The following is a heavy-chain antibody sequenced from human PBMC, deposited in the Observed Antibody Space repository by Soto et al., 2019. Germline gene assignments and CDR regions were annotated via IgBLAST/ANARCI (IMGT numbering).Heavy chain of an antibody. J-gene: IGHJ4*02. D-gene: IGHD6-19*01. CDR2: ISSSGTSA. CDR1: GFTFSGVY. CDR3: ARDRGAVTGQYFDY. Sequence: QVQLEESGGGLVKPGGSLRLSRAASGFTFSGVYMSWIRQAPNKGLEYISYISSSGTSANYADSVKGRFTISRDNAKNSLYLQMNSLRAEDTAVYYCARDRGAVTGQYFDYWGQGALVTVSS. V-gene: IGHV3-11*05.